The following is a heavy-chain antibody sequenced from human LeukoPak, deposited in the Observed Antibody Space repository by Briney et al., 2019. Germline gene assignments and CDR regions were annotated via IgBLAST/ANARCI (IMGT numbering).Heavy chain of an antibody. J-gene: IGHJ4*02. CDR1: GFTFSSYS. V-gene: IGHV3-48*02. Sequence: PGGSLRLSCAASGFTFSSYSMNWVRQAPGKGLEWVPYISSSSSMIYYADSVKGRFTISRDSAKNSLYLQMKSLRDEDTAIYYCARDYGDLPARVPYFDYWGQGTLVTVSS. D-gene: IGHD4-17*01. CDR2: ISSSSSMI. CDR3: ARDYGDLPARVPYFDY.